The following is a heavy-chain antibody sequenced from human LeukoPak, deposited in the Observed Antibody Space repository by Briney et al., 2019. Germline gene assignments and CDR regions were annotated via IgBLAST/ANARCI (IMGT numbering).Heavy chain of an antibody. Sequence: GGSLRLSCAASGFTFSSYEMNWVRQAPGKGLEWVSYISSSGSTIYYADSVKGRFTISRGNAKNSLYLQMNSLRAEDTAVYYCARGERSIWYQYFDYWGQGTLVTVSS. CDR2: ISSSGSTI. CDR1: GFTFSSYE. V-gene: IGHV3-48*03. J-gene: IGHJ4*02. CDR3: ARGERSIWYQYFDY. D-gene: IGHD6-13*01.